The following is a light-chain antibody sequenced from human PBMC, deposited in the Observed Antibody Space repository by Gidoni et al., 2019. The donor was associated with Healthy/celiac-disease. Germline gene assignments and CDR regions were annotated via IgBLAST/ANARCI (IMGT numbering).Light chain of an antibody. CDR2: RNN. CDR3: AAWDDSLSGWV. J-gene: IGLJ3*02. V-gene: IGLV1-47*01. Sequence: QSVLNQPPSASGTPGQRVTVSCSGSSSNIGSNYVYWYHQLPGTAPTLLTYRNNQRPSVVPDRFSGSKSGTAASLAISGLRSEDEAEYYCAAWDDSLSGWVFGGGTKLTVL. CDR1: SSNIGSNY.